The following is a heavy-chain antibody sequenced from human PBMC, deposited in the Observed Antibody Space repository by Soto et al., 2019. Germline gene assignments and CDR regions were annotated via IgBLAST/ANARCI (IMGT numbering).Heavy chain of an antibody. CDR1: GGSISSGGYS. V-gene: IGHV4-61*08. CDR2: IYYSGST. Sequence: SETLSLTCAVSGGSISSGGYSWSWIRQPPGKGLEWIGYIYYSGSTNYNPSLKSRVNISVDTSKNQLSLMVRSVTAADTAGYFCGRSTIALQLFMSPFAFWGHGTLVTVSS. CDR3: GRSTIALQLFMSPFAF. D-gene: IGHD3-9*01. J-gene: IGHJ4*01.